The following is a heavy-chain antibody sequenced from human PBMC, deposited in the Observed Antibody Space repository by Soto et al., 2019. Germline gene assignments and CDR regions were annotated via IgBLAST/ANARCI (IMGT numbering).Heavy chain of an antibody. V-gene: IGHV3-74*01. CDR3: ARGASGRYYMDV. J-gene: IGHJ6*03. CDR1: GFTFSSHW. D-gene: IGHD3-10*01. CDR2: INSDGSRI. Sequence: EVQLVESGGVLVQPGGSLRLSCAASGFTFSSHWMHWVRQAPGKGLVWVSRINSDGSRINYADSVKGRLTISRDNAKNTVYLQRNSLRAEDTAVYVCARGASGRYYMDVWGKGTTVTVSS.